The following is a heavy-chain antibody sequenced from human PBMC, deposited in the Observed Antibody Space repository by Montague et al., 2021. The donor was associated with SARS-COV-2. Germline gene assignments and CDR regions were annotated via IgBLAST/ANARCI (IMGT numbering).Heavy chain of an antibody. D-gene: IGHD5-18*01. CDR3: ARGAGYSYGVDY. Sequence: SETLSLTCTVSGASVSSGSHYWIWIRQPPGKGLEFIGYIYYSGSSKYNPSLKSRATISVDTSTNQVSLKVSSVTAADSAVYFCARGAGYSYGVDYWGQGTPVTVSP. CDR2: IYYSGSS. CDR1: GASVSSGSHY. J-gene: IGHJ4*02. V-gene: IGHV4-61*01.